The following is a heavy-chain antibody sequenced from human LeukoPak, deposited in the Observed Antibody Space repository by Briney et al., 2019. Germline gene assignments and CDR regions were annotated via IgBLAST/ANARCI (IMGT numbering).Heavy chain of an antibody. Sequence: PGGSLRLSCAASGFTFDDYAMHWVRQAPGKGLEWVSGISWNSGSIGYADSVKGRFTISRDNAKNSLYLQMNSLRAEDTALYYCAKDRGSIAAARGYYYYYGMDVWGQGTTVTVSS. J-gene: IGHJ6*02. CDR3: AKDRGSIAAARGYYYYYGMDV. D-gene: IGHD6-13*01. CDR1: GFTFDDYA. CDR2: ISWNSGSI. V-gene: IGHV3-9*01.